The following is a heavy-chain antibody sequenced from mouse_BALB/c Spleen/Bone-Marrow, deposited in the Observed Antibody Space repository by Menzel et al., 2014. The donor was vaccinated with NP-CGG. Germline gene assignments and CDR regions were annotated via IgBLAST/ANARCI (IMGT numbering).Heavy chain of an antibody. J-gene: IGHJ2*01. CDR3: ARQGYPDLDY. D-gene: IGHD2-14*01. CDR2: INSNGGST. V-gene: IGHV5-6-2*01. CDR1: GFTFSSYY. Sequence: EVQLVESGGGLVKLGGSLKLSCAASGFTFSSYYMSWVRQTPEKRLELVAAINSNGGSTYYPDTVKGRFTISRDNAKNSLCLQMSGLKSEDTALYCCARQGYPDLDYWGQGTTLTVSS.